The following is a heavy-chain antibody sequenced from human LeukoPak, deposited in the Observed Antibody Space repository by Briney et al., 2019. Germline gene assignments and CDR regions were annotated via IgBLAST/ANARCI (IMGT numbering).Heavy chain of an antibody. CDR1: GYTFTSYG. J-gene: IGHJ4*02. CDR3: ARVFVSGSYDLEDYFDY. D-gene: IGHD1-26*01. CDR2: ISAYNGNT. V-gene: IGHV1-18*01. Sequence: ASVKVSCKASGYTFTSYGISWVRQAPGQGLEWMGWISAYNGNTNYAQKLQGRVTMTTDTSTSTAYMELRSLRSDDTAVYYCARVFVSGSYDLEDYFDYWGQGTLVTVSS.